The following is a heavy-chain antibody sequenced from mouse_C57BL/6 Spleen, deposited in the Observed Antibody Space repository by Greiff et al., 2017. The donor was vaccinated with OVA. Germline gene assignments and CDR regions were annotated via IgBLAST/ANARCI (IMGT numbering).Heavy chain of an antibody. V-gene: IGHV1-80*01. Sequence: VQLQQSGAELVKPGASVKISCKASGYAFSSYWMNWVKQRPGKGLEWIGQIYPGDGDTNYNGKFKGKATLTADKSSSTAYMQLSSLTSEDSAVLFCARNDYDAGFFAYWGQGTLVTVSA. J-gene: IGHJ3*01. D-gene: IGHD2-4*01. CDR2: IYPGDGDT. CDR1: GYAFSSYW. CDR3: ARNDYDAGFFAY.